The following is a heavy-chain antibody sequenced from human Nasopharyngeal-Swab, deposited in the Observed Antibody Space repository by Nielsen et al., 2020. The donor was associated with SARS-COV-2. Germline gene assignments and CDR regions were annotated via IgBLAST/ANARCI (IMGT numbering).Heavy chain of an antibody. Sequence: ASVKVSCKASGYTFTSYYMHWVRQAPGQGLEWMGIINPSGGSTSYAQKFQGRVTMTRDTSTSTVYMELSSLRSEDTAVYYCARGFLGYYDILTGYYPSYYCGQGTLVTVSS. J-gene: IGHJ4*02. CDR2: INPSGGST. V-gene: IGHV1-46*01. CDR1: GYTFTSYY. D-gene: IGHD3-9*01. CDR3: ARGFLGYYDILTGYYPSYY.